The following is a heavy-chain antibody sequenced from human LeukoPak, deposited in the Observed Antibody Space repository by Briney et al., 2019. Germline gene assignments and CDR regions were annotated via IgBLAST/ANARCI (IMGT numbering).Heavy chain of an antibody. D-gene: IGHD3-22*01. J-gene: IGHJ4*02. V-gene: IGHV3-23*01. CDR1: GFTFSTYA. CDR3: AKDSYYYDTSGYDYFGY. CDR2: ISGSGGST. Sequence: GGSLRLSCAASGFTFSTYAMSWVRQAPGKGLEWVSTISGSGGSTYYADSVKGRFTISRDNSKNTLYLQMNSLRAEDTAVYYCAKDSYYYDTSGYDYFGYWGQGTLVTVSS.